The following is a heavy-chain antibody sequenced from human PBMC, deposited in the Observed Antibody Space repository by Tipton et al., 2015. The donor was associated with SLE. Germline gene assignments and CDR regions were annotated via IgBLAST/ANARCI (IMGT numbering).Heavy chain of an antibody. J-gene: IGHJ4*02. CDR1: GGSINSGGYY. CDR3: ARGGVVTLTQFDY. V-gene: IGHV4-31*03. CDR2: IYYTGSA. Sequence: TLSLTCTVSGGSINSGGYYWSWIRQHPGKGLEGIGYIYYTGSAFYNPSLKSRISISVDTSKNQFSLKLSSVTAADTAVYYCARGGVVTLTQFDYWGQGTLVTVSS. D-gene: IGHD3-10*01.